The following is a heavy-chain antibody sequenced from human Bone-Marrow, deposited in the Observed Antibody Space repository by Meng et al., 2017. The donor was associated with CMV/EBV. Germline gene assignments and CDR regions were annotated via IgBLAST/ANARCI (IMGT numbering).Heavy chain of an antibody. CDR2: INWNGGST. V-gene: IGHV3-20*04. Sequence: GESLKIPCAASGFPFDEYGMSWVRQAPGKGPEWVSGINWNGGSTGYADSVKGRFTISRDNSKNTLYLQMNSLRAEDTAVYYCARVGTPYYGMDVWGQGTKVTVSS. D-gene: IGHD2-15*01. CDR3: ARVGTPYYGMDV. CDR1: GFPFDEYG. J-gene: IGHJ6*02.